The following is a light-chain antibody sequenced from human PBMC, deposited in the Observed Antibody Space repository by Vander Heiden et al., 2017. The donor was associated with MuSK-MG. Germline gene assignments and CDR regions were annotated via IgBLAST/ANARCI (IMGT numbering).Light chain of an antibody. J-gene: IGKJ1*01. CDR1: QSISVS. Sequence: DIQMTQSPSSLSTSVGDRVSITCRASQSISVSLNWYQQKPGEAPKVLIYGASNLQSGVPSRFSGSGSETEFTLTITSLQPEDFATYYCQQSYRTPWTFGQGTKVEVK. CDR3: QQSYRTPWT. CDR2: GAS. V-gene: IGKV1-39*01.